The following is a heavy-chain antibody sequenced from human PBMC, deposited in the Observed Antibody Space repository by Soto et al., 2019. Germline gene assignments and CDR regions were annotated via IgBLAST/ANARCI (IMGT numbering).Heavy chain of an antibody. J-gene: IGHJ6*02. V-gene: IGHV1-2*04. CDR1: GYTFNXYX. CDR3: AXNTGLVIMDNYYGMDV. CDR2: INPNSGGT. Sequence: GVSVKVSCKAPGYTFNXYXXXXXXXXXXXXLEWMGWINPNSGGTNYAQKFQGWVTMTRDTSISTAYMELSRLRSDDTAVYYGAXNTGLVIMDNYYGMDVWGQGTTVTVSS. D-gene: IGHD3-9*01.